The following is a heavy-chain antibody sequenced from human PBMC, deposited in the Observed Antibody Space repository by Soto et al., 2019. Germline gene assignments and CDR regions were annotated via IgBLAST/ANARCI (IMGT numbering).Heavy chain of an antibody. CDR2: INPNSGGT. J-gene: IGHJ3*02. CDR3: ARGGSGWYEGAFNI. CDR1: GYTFTGYY. Sequence: AAVKVSCKASGYTFTGYYMHWVRQAPGQWLEWMGWINPNSGGTNYAQKFQGRVTMTRDTSISTADMELSRLRSDDTAVYYCARGGSGWYEGAFNICRQGSLVTVSS. D-gene: IGHD6-19*01. V-gene: IGHV1-2*02.